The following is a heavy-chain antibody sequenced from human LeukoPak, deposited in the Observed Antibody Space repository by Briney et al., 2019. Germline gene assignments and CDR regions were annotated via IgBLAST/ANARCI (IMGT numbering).Heavy chain of an antibody. Sequence: GESLKISCKGSGYNFLTSWIGWVRQMPGKGLEWMGIIYPTDSDTRFSPSFQGQVTISVDKSITTAYLQWSSLKASDTAIYYGALRSGNDDAYDFWGQGTMVTVSS. CDR1: GYNFLTSW. CDR2: IYPTDSDT. J-gene: IGHJ3*01. V-gene: IGHV5-51*01. CDR3: ALRSGNDDAYDF. D-gene: IGHD1-1*01.